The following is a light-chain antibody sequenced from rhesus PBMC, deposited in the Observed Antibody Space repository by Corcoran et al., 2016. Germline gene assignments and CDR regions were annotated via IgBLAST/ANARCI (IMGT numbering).Light chain of an antibody. Sequence: DIQMTQSPSSLSASVGARVTITCRASENVTNSLNWSQQNPGKAPNLLIYKAATLQSGVPSRFRGSGSGTDYTCTISSLQPEDVATYYCQHGYGTPYSFGQGTKVEIK. CDR2: KAA. CDR3: QHGYGTPYS. CDR1: ENVTNS. J-gene: IGKJ2*01. V-gene: IGKV1-74*01.